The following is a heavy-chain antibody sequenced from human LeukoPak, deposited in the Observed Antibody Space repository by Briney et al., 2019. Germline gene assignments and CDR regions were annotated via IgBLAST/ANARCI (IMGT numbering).Heavy chain of an antibody. Sequence: GRSLRLSCAASGVSFSTHWMTWVRQAPAKGLEWVSSIRIGGGGTYYADSVKGRFTISRDNSENTLHLQMNNLRVEDTARYFCARCMVLSQGWCNWFDPWGQGTLVTVSS. CDR3: ARCMVLSQGWCNWFDP. V-gene: IGHV3-23*01. CDR2: IRIGGGGT. D-gene: IGHD6-13*01. CDR1: GVSFSTHW. J-gene: IGHJ5*02.